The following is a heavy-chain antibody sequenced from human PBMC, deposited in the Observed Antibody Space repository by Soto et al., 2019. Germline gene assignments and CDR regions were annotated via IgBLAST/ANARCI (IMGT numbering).Heavy chain of an antibody. D-gene: IGHD6-13*01. CDR1: GYTFTSYD. V-gene: IGHV1-8*01. Sequence: ASVKVSCKASGYTFTSYDINWVRQATGQGHEWMGWMNPNSGNTGYAQKFQGRITMTRNTSISTAYMELSSLRSEDTAVYYCARSSIAAAGTLDYWGQGTLVTVSS. CDR2: MNPNSGNT. CDR3: ARSSIAAAGTLDY. J-gene: IGHJ4*02.